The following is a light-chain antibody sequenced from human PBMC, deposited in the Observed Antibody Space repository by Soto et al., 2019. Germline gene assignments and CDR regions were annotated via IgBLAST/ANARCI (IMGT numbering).Light chain of an antibody. J-gene: IGKJ4*01. V-gene: IGKV1-5*03. CDR3: QHYNSYPLT. Sequence: DIKMTQSPSTLSASVGDRVTITCRASQSISSWLAWYQQKPGKAPNLLIYKASSLESGVPSRFSGSGSGTVITLTISILQPDDFATYYCQHYNSYPLTFGGGTKVEIK. CDR1: QSISSW. CDR2: KAS.